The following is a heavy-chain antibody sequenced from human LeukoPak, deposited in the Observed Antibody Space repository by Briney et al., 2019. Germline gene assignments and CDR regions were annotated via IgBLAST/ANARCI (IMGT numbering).Heavy chain of an antibody. CDR1: GFSFSSYA. J-gene: IGHJ4*02. CDR2: VSGGGDTT. D-gene: IGHD6-6*01. CDR3: AGISYSGTWPVGY. V-gene: IGHV3-23*01. Sequence: GGSLRLSCAASGFSFSSYAMSWVRQAPGKGLEWVSAVSGGGDTTYTADSVKGRFTISRDNSKNTIYLQMNTLITEDTALYYCAGISYSGTWPVGYWGQGTLVTVTA.